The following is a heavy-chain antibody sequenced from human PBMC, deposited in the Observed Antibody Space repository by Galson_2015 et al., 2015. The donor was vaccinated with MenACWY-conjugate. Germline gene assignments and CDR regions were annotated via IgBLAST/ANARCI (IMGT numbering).Heavy chain of an antibody. V-gene: IGHV3-21*01. J-gene: IGHJ6*02. Sequence: SLRLSCAASGFTFSSYSMNWVRQAPGKGLEWVSSISSSSSYIYYADSVKGRFTISRDNAKNSLYLQMNSLRAEDTAVYYCARDPSSPPYYYYGMDVWGQGTTVTASS. CDR1: GFTFSSYS. CDR2: ISSSSSYI. CDR3: ARDPSSPPYYYYGMDV. D-gene: IGHD6-13*01.